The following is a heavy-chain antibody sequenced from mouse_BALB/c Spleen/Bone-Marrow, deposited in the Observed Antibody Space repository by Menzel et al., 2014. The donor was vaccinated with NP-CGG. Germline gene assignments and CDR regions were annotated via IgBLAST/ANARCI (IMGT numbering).Heavy chain of an antibody. CDR1: GFTFSSYA. V-gene: IGHV5-6-5*01. J-gene: IGHJ4*01. D-gene: IGHD1-2*01. Sequence: EVKLMESGGGLVKPGGSLKLSCAASGFTFSSYAMSWVRQTPEKRLEWVAFSSSGGSTYYPDSVKGRFTISRDNARNVLYLQMSSLRSEDTAMYYCAREGGTTAHYYAMDYWGQGTSVTVSS. CDR3: AREGGTTAHYYAMDY. CDR2: SSSGGST.